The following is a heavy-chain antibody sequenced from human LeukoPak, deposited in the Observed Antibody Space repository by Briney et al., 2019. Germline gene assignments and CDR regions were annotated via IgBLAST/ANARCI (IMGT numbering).Heavy chain of an antibody. CDR1: GFTFSSYA. Sequence: GGSLRLSCAASGFTFSSYAMHWVRQAPGKGLEWVAVISYDGSNKYYADSVKGRFTISRDNSKNTLYLQMNSLRAEDTAVYYCGRLAHNAWYAIDFWGQGTLVTVSS. V-gene: IGHV3-30-3*01. J-gene: IGHJ4*02. CDR3: GRLAHNAWYAIDF. CDR2: ISYDGSNK. D-gene: IGHD2-2*01.